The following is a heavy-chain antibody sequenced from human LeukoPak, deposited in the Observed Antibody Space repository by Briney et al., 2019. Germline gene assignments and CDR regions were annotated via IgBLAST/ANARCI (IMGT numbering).Heavy chain of an antibody. Sequence: SETLSLTCIVSGGSISSYYWSWIRQPAGKGLEWIGRIYMSGSTNYNPSLKSRVTMSVDTSKNQFSLKLSSVTAADTAVYYCARDRYYDASSGSPFDYWGQGTLVTVSS. V-gene: IGHV4-4*07. CDR1: GGSISSYY. CDR2: IYMSGST. CDR3: ARDRYYDASSGSPFDY. D-gene: IGHD3-22*01. J-gene: IGHJ4*02.